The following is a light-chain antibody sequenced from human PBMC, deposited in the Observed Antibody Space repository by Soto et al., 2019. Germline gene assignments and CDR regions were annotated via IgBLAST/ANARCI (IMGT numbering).Light chain of an antibody. CDR2: RND. CDR1: SSNVGVNF. Sequence: QSVLTQPPSASGTPGQRVTISCSGSSSNVGVNFVYWYQHLPGTAPKLLIYRNDQRPSGVPDRFSGSKSGTSSSLAISGLRFEDEAAYYCAAWDDSLRGRLFGTGTKVTVL. CDR3: AAWDDSLRGRL. J-gene: IGLJ1*01. V-gene: IGLV1-47*01.